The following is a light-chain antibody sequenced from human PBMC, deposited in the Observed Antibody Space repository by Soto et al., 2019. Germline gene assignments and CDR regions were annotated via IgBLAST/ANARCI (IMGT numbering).Light chain of an antibody. Sequence: EIVLTQSPGTLSLSPGERATLSCRASQSVTSTYLGWYQQKPGQAPSLLIYGASSRATGIPDRFSGSGSGTDFTLTISRLEPEDFAVYYCQQYVSPPLTFGQGTSLEIK. CDR3: QQYVSPPLT. J-gene: IGKJ5*01. V-gene: IGKV3-20*01. CDR2: GAS. CDR1: QSVTSTY.